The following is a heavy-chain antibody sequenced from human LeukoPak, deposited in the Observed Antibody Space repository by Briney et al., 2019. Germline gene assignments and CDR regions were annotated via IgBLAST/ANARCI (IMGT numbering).Heavy chain of an antibody. V-gene: IGHV3-30-3*01. CDR3: ARALYSYGSYYFDY. J-gene: IGHJ4*02. CDR2: ISYDGSNK. CDR1: GFTFSSYA. D-gene: IGHD5-18*01. Sequence: GGSLRLSCAASGFTFSSYAMHWVRQAPGKGLEWVAVISYDGSNKYYADSVKGRFTISRDNSKNTLYLQMNSLRAEDTAVYYCARALYSYGSYYFDYWGQGTLVTVSS.